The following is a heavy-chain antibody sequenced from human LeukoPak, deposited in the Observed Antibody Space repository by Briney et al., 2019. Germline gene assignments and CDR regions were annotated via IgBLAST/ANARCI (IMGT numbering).Heavy chain of an antibody. CDR1: GFTFSSYA. V-gene: IGHV3-23*01. D-gene: IGHD6-19*01. J-gene: IGHJ4*02. Sequence: GGSLRLSCAASGFTFSSYAMSWVRQAPGKGVEWVSAFSGSGGSTYYADSVKGRFTISRDNSKNTLYLQMNSLRAEDTAVYYCAKDMSSGWYDWDYFDYWGQGTLVTVSS. CDR2: FSGSGGST. CDR3: AKDMSSGWYDWDYFDY.